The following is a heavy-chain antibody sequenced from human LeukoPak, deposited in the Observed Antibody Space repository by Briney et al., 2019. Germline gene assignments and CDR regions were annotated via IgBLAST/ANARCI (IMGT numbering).Heavy chain of an antibody. Sequence: ASVKVSCKASGGTFSSYAVSWVRQAPGQGLEWMGGIIPIFGTANDAQKFQGRVTITTDESTSTAYMELSSLRSEDTAVYYCARGLYDSSGYYAFDIRGQGTMVTVSS. CDR2: IIPIFGTA. J-gene: IGHJ3*02. CDR3: ARGLYDSSGYYAFDI. V-gene: IGHV1-69*05. CDR1: GGTFSSYA. D-gene: IGHD3-22*01.